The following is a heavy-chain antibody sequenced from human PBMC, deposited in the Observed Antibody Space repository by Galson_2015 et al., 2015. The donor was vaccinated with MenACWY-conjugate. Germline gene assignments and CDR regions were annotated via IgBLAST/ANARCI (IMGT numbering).Heavy chain of an antibody. D-gene: IGHD6-19*01. J-gene: IGHJ4*02. V-gene: IGHV3-30*18. CDR1: GFTFSRYG. CDR3: AKDHSSGKYGRFDY. CDR2: ISYGGSNK. Sequence: SLRLSCAASGFTFSRYGIHWVRQAPGKGLEWVAVISYGGSNKYYGDSVKGRFTISRDNSKNTLYLQMNSLRAEDTAVYYCAKDHSSGKYGRFDYWGQGTLVTVSS.